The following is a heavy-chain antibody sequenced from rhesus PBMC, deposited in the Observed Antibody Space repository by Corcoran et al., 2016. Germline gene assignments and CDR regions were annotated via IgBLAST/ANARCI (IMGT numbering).Heavy chain of an antibody. V-gene: IGHV4-73*01. CDR3: ARGPDCTGGICYNRFDV. D-gene: IGHD2-39*02. J-gene: IGHJ5-1*01. Sequence: QVKLQQWGEGLVKPSETLSLPCAVYGGSISDYYYWTWIRQPPGTGLDWIGYIYGHGTSTNYNPSLKNRVTISKDTSKNQFSLNLSSVTAADTAIYYCARGPDCTGGICYNRFDVWGPGVLVTVSS. CDR2: IYGHGTST. CDR1: GGSISDYYY.